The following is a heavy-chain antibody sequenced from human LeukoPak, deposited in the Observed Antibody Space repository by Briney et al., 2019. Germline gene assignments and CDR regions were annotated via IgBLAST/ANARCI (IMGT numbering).Heavy chain of an antibody. CDR1: GGSISSYY. CDR3: ARVLGYCSSTSCLYYYYYYMDV. V-gene: IGHV4-59*01. Sequence: SETLSLTCTVSGGSISSYYWSWIRQPPGKGLEWIGYICYSGSTNYNPSLKSRVTISVDTSKNQFPLKLSSVTAADTAVYYCARVLGYCSSTSCLYYYYYYMDVWGKGTTVTVSS. D-gene: IGHD2-2*01. CDR2: ICYSGST. J-gene: IGHJ6*03.